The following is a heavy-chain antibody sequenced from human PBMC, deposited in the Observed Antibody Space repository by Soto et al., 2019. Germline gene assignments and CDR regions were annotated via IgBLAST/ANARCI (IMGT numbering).Heavy chain of an antibody. J-gene: IGHJ5*02. D-gene: IGHD3-9*01. CDR3: ARQDRNYDILTGYYPDWFDP. V-gene: IGHV4-39*01. CDR1: GGSISSSSYY. CDR2: IYYSGST. Sequence: QLQLQESGPGLVKPSETLSLTCTVAGGSISSSSYYWGWIRQPPGKGLEWIGSIYYSGSTYYNPSLKSRVTISVDTSKNQFSLKLSSVPAADTAVYYCARQDRNYDILTGYYPDWFDPWGQGTLVTVSS.